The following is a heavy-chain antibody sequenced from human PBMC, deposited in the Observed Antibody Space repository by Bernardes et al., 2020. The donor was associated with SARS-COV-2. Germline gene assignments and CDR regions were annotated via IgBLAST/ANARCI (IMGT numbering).Heavy chain of an antibody. D-gene: IGHD6-13*01. CDR2: ISSSSSYI. CDR3: ALAGEQQPFDY. CDR1: GFIFSRYS. Sequence: GGSLRLSCAASGFIFSRYSMNWVRQAPGKGLEWVSSISSSSSYIYYADSVKGRFTISRDNAKNSLYLQMNTLRAEDTAVYYCALAGEQQPFDYWGQGTLVTVSS. J-gene: IGHJ4*02. V-gene: IGHV3-21*01.